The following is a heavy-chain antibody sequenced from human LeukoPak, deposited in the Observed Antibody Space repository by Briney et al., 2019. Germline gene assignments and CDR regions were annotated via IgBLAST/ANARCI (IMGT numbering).Heavy chain of an antibody. J-gene: IGHJ3*02. D-gene: IGHD4-17*01. CDR2: TYYRSKWYN. V-gene: IGHV6-1*01. CDR1: GDSVPSNSAA. Sequence: SQTLSLTCAISGDSVPSNSAAWNWIRQSPSRGLEWLGRTYYRSKWYNDYAVSVKSRITINPDTSKNQFSLQLNSVTPEDTAVYYCARSNTVTTVKGAFDIWAKGQWSPSLQ. CDR3: ARSNTVTTVKGAFDI.